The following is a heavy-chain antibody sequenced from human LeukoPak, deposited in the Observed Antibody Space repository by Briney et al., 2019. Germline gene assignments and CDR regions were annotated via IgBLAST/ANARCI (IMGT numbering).Heavy chain of an antibody. CDR3: ARGRLVVVPAAKRGGAFDI. CDR2: INHGGST. J-gene: IGHJ3*02. V-gene: IGHV4-34*01. CDR1: GGXLSGYY. Sequence: SETLSLTCVVYGGXLSGYYCSWIRQPPGKGLEWIGEINHGGSTNYNPSLKIRVTISVDTSKNQFSLKVSSVTAADTAVYYCARGRLVVVPAAKRGGAFDIWGPGTMVTVSS. D-gene: IGHD2-2*01.